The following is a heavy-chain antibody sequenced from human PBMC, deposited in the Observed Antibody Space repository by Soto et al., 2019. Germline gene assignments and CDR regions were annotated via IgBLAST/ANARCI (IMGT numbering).Heavy chain of an antibody. CDR2: ISSSSTYT. CDR3: ARDGSGSGWFRAMDV. D-gene: IGHD6-19*01. Sequence: PGGSLRLSCAASGFTFSDYYMSWIRQVPGKGLEWLSYISSSSTYTNYADSVKGRFTISRDNAKTSMYLQMNSLRAEDTAVYYCARDGSGSGWFRAMDVWGQGTTVTVSS. CDR1: GFTFSDYY. V-gene: IGHV3-11*05. J-gene: IGHJ6*02.